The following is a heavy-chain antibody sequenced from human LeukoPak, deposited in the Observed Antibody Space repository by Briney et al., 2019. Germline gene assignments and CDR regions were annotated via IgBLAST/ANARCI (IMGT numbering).Heavy chain of an antibody. V-gene: IGHV4-38-2*02. CDR3: ARDQLLSYYFDY. D-gene: IGHD2-2*01. CDR1: GYSISSGYY. CDR2: IYHSGST. Sequence: SETLSLTCAVSGYSISSGYYWGWIRQPPGKGLEWIGSIYHSGSTSYNPSLKSRVTISVDTSKNQFSLKLSSVTAADTAVYYCARDQLLSYYFDYWGQGTLVTVSS. J-gene: IGHJ4*02.